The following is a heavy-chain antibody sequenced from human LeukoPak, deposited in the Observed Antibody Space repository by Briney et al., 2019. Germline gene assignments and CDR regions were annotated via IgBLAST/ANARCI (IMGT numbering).Heavy chain of an antibody. Sequence: PSETLSLTCTVSGGSISSYYWSWIRQPAGKGLEWIGRIYTSGSTNYNPSLKSRVTMSVDTSKNQFSLKLSSVTAADTAVYYCARDSSGYSSGWYEDWGQGTLVTVSS. V-gene: IGHV4-4*07. J-gene: IGHJ4*02. CDR2: IYTSGST. CDR3: ARDSSGYSSGWYED. CDR1: GGSISSYY. D-gene: IGHD6-19*01.